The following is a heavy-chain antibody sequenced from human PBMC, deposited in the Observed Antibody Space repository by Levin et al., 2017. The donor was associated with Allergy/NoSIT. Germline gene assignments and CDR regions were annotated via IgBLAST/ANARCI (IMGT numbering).Heavy chain of an antibody. V-gene: IGHV3-73*01. Sequence: GGSLRLSCAASGFTFSGSAMHWVRQASGKGLEWVGRIRSKANSYATAYAASVKGRFTISSDDSKNTAYLQMNSLKTEDTGVYYCTRQGGVAARPYWFDPWGQGTLVTVSS. CDR2: IRSKANSYAT. J-gene: IGHJ5*02. D-gene: IGHD6-6*01. CDR3: TRQGGVAARPYWFDP. CDR1: GFTFSGSA.